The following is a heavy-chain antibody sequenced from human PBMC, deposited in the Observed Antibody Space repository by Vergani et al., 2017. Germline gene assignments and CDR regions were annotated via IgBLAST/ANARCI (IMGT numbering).Heavy chain of an antibody. D-gene: IGHD2-15*01. J-gene: IGHJ6*02. CDR2: INPNSGGT. Sequence: QVQLVQSGAEVKKPGASVKVSCKASGYTFTGYYMHWVRQAPGQGLEWMGWINPNSGGTNYAQKFQGRVTMTRDTSISTAYMELSRLRSDDTAVYYCARDQERYCSGGSCYTTGGMDVWGQGTTVTVSS. CDR1: GYTFTGYY. V-gene: IGHV1-2*02. CDR3: ARDQERYCSGGSCYTTGGMDV.